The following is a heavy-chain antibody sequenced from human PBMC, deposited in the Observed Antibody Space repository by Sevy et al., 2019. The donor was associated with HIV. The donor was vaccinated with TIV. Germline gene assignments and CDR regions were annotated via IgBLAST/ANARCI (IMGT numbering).Heavy chain of an antibody. D-gene: IGHD6-13*01. CDR2: IRSKAFGGTA. CDR3: SRDQWQQVVRPHCDY. CDR1: GFIFGDYA. V-gene: IGHV3-49*04. Sequence: GGSLRLSCTASGFIFGDYAVSWVRQAPGKGLEWVGFIRSKAFGGTADFAASVKCRFTISRDDSKSIVHLQMNSLKTEDTVVYYCSRDQWQQVVRPHCDYWGQGTLVTVSS. J-gene: IGHJ4*02.